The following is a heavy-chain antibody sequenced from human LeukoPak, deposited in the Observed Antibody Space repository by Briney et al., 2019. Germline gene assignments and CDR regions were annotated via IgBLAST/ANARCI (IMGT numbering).Heavy chain of an antibody. V-gene: IGHV4-59*08. CDR1: GGSISSYY. CDR2: IYYSGST. J-gene: IGHJ4*02. CDR3: ARLSPRYYDSSGYYFWVPFDY. Sequence: PSETLSLTCTVSGGSISSYYWSWIRQPPGKGLEWIGYIYYSGSTNYNPSLKSRVTISVDTSKNQFSLELSSVTAADTAVYYCARLSPRYYDSSGYYFWVPFDYWGQGTLVTVSS. D-gene: IGHD3-22*01.